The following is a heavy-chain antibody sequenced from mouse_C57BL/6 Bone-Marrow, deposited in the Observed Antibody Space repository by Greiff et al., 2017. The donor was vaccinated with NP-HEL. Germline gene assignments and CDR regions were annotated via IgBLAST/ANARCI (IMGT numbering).Heavy chain of an antibody. D-gene: IGHD1-1*01. Sequence: LVESGAELVRPGASVKLSCTASGFNIKDDHMHWVKQRPEQGLEWIGWIYPENGDTEYASKFQGKATITADTYYHTAYLQLSSLTSEDTAVYYCSLITTVNYWGQGTTLTVSS. J-gene: IGHJ2*01. CDR2: IYPENGDT. CDR1: GFNIKDDH. V-gene: IGHV14-4*01. CDR3: SLITTVNY.